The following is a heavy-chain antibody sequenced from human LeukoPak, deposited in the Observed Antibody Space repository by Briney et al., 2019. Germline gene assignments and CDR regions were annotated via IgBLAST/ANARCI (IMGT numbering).Heavy chain of an antibody. D-gene: IGHD3-10*01. CDR3: ARDISGYCYYMDV. CDR1: GGTFSSYA. J-gene: IGHJ6*03. CDR2: IIPIFGTA. Sequence: EASVKVSCKASGGTFSSYAISWVRQAPGQGLEWMGRIIPIFGTANYAQKFQGRVTITTDESTSTAYMELSSLRSEDTAVYYCARDISGYCYYMDVWGKGTTVTVFS. V-gene: IGHV1-69*05.